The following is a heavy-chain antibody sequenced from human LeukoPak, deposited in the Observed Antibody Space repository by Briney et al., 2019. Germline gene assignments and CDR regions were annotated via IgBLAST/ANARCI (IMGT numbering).Heavy chain of an antibody. CDR3: AKSRLASGGYFRYAFDI. Sequence: GASVKVSCKVSGYTLTELSMHWVRQAPGKGLEWMGGFDPEDGETIYAQKFQGRVTMTEDTSTDTAYMELSSLRSEDTAVYYCAKSRLASGGYFRYAFDIWGQGTMVTVSS. V-gene: IGHV1-24*01. D-gene: IGHD1-26*01. CDR2: FDPEDGET. CDR1: GYTLTELS. J-gene: IGHJ3*02.